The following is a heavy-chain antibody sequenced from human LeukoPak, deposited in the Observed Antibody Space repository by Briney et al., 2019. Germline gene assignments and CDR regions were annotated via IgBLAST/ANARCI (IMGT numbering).Heavy chain of an antibody. Sequence: PSETLSLTCTVSGGSISTGGYYWSWIRQHPGMGLEYIGYIYYRGSTYYSPPLKSRLTISLDTPNNQFSLKLRSVTAADTAVYYCARATDYGDSYYFDHWGQGTPVTVSS. J-gene: IGHJ4*02. V-gene: IGHV4-31*03. CDR2: IYYRGST. CDR3: ARATDYGDSYYFDH. CDR1: GGSISTGGYY. D-gene: IGHD4/OR15-4a*01.